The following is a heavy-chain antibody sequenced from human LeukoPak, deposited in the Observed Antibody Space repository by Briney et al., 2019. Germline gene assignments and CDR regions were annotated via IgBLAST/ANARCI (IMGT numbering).Heavy chain of an antibody. D-gene: IGHD2-15*01. Sequence: GGSLRLSCAASGFTFSSYAMSWVRQAPGKGLEWVSAITDSGDGTYYADSVRGRFTISRDDSKNTLYLQMNSLRAEDTAVYYCAKGSPVATRWGQGTLVTVSS. V-gene: IGHV3-23*01. J-gene: IGHJ4*02. CDR2: ITDSGDGT. CDR3: AKGSPVATR. CDR1: GFTFSSYA.